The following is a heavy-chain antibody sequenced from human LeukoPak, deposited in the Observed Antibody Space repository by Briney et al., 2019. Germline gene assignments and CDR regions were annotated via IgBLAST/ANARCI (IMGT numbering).Heavy chain of an antibody. D-gene: IGHD1-26*01. V-gene: IGHV3-49*04. CDR3: TRILLKWELPGSDAFDI. J-gene: IGHJ3*02. CDR1: GFTFGDYG. CDR2: IRSKAYGATT. Sequence: GGSLRLSCITSGFTFGDYGLSWVRQAPGKGLEWVGFIRSKAYGATTEYAASLKDRFTISRDDSKSMAYLQVNSLKTEDTAVYYCTRILLKWELPGSDAFDIWGEGTMVTVSS.